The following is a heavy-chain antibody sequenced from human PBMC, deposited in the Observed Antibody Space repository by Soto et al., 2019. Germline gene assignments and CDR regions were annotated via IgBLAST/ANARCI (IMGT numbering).Heavy chain of an antibody. CDR1: GGSFSGYY. J-gene: IGHJ5*02. CDR2: INHSGST. CDR3: ARGSFDP. V-gene: IGHV4-34*01. Sequence: LSLTCAVYGGSFSGYYWSWIRQPPGKGLEWIGEINHSGSTNYNPSLKSRVTISVDTSKNQFSLKLSSVTAAATAVYYCARGSFDPWSQGTLVTVSS.